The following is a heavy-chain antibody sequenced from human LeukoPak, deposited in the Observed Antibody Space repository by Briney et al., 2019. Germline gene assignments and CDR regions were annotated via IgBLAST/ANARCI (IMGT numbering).Heavy chain of an antibody. Sequence: GGSLRLSCSASGFTFSSYAMYWVRQAPGKGLEYVSAISSNVVSTYYADSVKGRFTISRDNSKNALYLQMTSLRDEDTAVYYCVKKAVGGAKGWFDPWGQGTLVTVSS. J-gene: IGHJ5*02. D-gene: IGHD1-26*01. CDR3: VKKAVGGAKGWFDP. V-gene: IGHV3-64D*06. CDR2: ISSNVVST. CDR1: GFTFSSYA.